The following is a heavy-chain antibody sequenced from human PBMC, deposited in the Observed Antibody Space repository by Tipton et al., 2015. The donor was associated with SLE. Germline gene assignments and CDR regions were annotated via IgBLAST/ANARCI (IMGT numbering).Heavy chain of an antibody. J-gene: IGHJ6*03. CDR2: ISSRSSFI. Sequence: GSLRLSCAASGLTFSSYTMIWVRQAPGKGLEWVSSISSRSSFIFYADSVKGRFTVSRDNAKNSLFLQMNGLGAEDTALYYCATVTGDSYFYCMDVWGNGTTVAVSS. CDR1: GLTFSSYT. CDR3: ATVTGDSYFYCMDV. V-gene: IGHV3-21*01. D-gene: IGHD2-15*01.